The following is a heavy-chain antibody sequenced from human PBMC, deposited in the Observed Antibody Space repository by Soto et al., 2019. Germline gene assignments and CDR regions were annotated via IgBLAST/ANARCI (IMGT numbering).Heavy chain of an antibody. V-gene: IGHV3-30-3*01. CDR2: ISYDGSNK. CDR1: GFTFSSYA. CDR3: ARDGSGGELPPLLTA. Sequence: GESLKISCAASGFTFSSYAMHWVRQAPGKGLEWVAVISYDGSNKYYADSVKGRFTISRDNSKNTLYLQMNSLRAEDTAVYYCARDGSGGELPPLLTAWGQGTLVTVSS. J-gene: IGHJ5*02. D-gene: IGHD1-26*01.